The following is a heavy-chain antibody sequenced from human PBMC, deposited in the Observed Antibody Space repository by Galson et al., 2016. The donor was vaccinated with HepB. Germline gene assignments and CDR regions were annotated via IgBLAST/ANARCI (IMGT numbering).Heavy chain of an antibody. Sequence: QSGAEVTKPGESLKISCKGSGYSFSSYWIGWVRQTPGKGLEWVGIISPGDSDTRYSPSFQGQVTISPDKSISSAYLKWPSLKASDTAMYYCVSKNLTKGGSAQYHYYGMDVWGQGTTVIVSS. CDR1: GYSFSSYW. V-gene: IGHV5-51*01. D-gene: IGHD3-9*01. CDR3: VSKNLTKGGSAQYHYYGMDV. J-gene: IGHJ6*02. CDR2: ISPGDSDT.